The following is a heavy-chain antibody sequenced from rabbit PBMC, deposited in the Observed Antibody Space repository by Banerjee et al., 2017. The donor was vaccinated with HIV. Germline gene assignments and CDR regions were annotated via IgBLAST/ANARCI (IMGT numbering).Heavy chain of an antibody. CDR3: ARGAGIHYADL. J-gene: IGHJ4*01. CDR1: GFSFSSSYY. D-gene: IGHD4-2*01. CDR2: IHAGSSGIT. Sequence: QEQLVESGGGLVQPEGSLTLTCTASGFSFSSSYYMCWVRQAPGKGLQWIACIHAGSSGITYYASWAKGRFTISKTSSTTVTLQMTSLTAADTATYFCARGAGIHYADLWGQGTLVTVS. V-gene: IGHV1S45*01.